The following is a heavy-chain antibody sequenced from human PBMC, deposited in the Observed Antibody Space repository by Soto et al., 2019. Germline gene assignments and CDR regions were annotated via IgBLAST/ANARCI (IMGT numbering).Heavy chain of an antibody. D-gene: IGHD3-16*02. V-gene: IGHV3-9*01. CDR2: ISWNSGSI. Sequence: PGGSLRLSCAASGCTFDDYAMHWVRQAPGKGLEWVSGISWNSGSIGYADSVKGRFTISRDNAKNSLYLQMNSLRAEDTALYYCAEDTGLGELSLYGAFDIWGQGTMVTVSS. CDR1: GCTFDDYA. CDR3: AEDTGLGELSLYGAFDI. J-gene: IGHJ3*02.